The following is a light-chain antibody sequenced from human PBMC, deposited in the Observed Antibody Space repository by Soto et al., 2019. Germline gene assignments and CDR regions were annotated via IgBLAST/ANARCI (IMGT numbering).Light chain of an antibody. CDR1: QSINSS. CDR3: QQSYNSPRT. J-gene: IGKJ1*01. Sequence: DIQMTQSPSTLSASVGDRVTITCRATQSINSSLNWYQQKPGKDPQLLIYAASSLQSGVPSRFSGSGSGTDFTLTSTTLQPEDFATYYCQQSYNSPRTFGQGTKVDIK. V-gene: IGKV1-39*01. CDR2: AAS.